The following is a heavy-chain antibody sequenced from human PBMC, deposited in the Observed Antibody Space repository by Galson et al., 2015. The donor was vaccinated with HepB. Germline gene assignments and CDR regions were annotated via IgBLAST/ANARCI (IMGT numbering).Heavy chain of an antibody. CDR3: ARDGIAARRRFYYYYYYMDV. V-gene: IGHV3-33*01. CDR1: GFTFSSYG. J-gene: IGHJ6*03. CDR2: IWYDGSNK. D-gene: IGHD6-6*01. Sequence: SLRLSCAASGFTFSSYGMHWVRQAPGKGLEWVAVIWYDGSNKYYADSVKGRFTISRDNSKNTLYLQMNSLRAEDTAVYYCARDGIAARRRFYYYYYYMDVWGKGTTVTVSS.